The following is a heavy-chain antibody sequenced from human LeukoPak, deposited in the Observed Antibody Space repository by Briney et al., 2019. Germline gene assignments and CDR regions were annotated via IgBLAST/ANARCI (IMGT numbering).Heavy chain of an antibody. CDR3: ARDRGNQRGYYYYYMDV. CDR1: GFTFSSYE. V-gene: IGHV3-48*03. D-gene: IGHD1-14*01. J-gene: IGHJ6*03. Sequence: GGSPRLSCAASGFTFSSYEMNWVRQAPGKGLEWVSYISSSGSTIYYADSVKGRFTVSRDNAKNSLYLQMNSLRAEDTAVYYCARDRGNQRGYYYYYMDVWGKGTTVTVSS. CDR2: ISSSGSTI.